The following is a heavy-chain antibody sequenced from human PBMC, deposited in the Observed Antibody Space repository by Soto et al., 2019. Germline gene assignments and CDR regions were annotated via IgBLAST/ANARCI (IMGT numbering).Heavy chain of an antibody. V-gene: IGHV3-30*04. CDR3: AKEGVADKYYIYGMDV. Sequence: QVQLVESGGGVVQPGRSLRLSCVASGFTFSSYPIHWVRQAPGKGLEWVTTISSDGNDKYYSDSVKGRFTTSRDNSKNTVYLQMNNLRVEDTAVYYCAKEGVADKYYIYGMDVWGQGTTGNV. J-gene: IGHJ6*02. CDR2: ISSDGNDK. D-gene: IGHD3-3*01. CDR1: GFTFSSYP.